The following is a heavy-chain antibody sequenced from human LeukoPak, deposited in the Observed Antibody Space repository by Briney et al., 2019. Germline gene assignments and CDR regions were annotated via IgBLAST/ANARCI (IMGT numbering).Heavy chain of an antibody. CDR3: ARDYYYYDSSGYYYIPYYFDY. D-gene: IGHD3-22*01. Sequence: GASVKVSCKASGYTFTGYYMHWVRQAPGQGLEWMGRINPNSGGTNYAQKFQGRVTMTRDTPISTAYMELSRLRSDDTAVYYCARDYYYYDSSGYYYIPYYFDYWGQGALVTVSS. CDR1: GYTFTGYY. V-gene: IGHV1-2*06. J-gene: IGHJ4*02. CDR2: INPNSGGT.